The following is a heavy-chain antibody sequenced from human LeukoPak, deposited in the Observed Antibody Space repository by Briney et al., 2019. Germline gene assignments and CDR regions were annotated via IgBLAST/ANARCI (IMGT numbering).Heavy chain of an antibody. CDR1: GFTFGAYW. CDR2: IKDDGSPH. D-gene: IGHD3-16*02. V-gene: IGHV3-7*01. J-gene: IGHJ4*02. Sequence: GGSLRLSCAASGFTFGAYWMSWFRPAPGKGPEWVASIKDDGSPHFYVDSLECRFTISRDNAKNTLYLQMDTMRVEDTAVYYCARHIVGEQNFDYWSQGTLVTVSS. CDR3: ARHIVGEQNFDY.